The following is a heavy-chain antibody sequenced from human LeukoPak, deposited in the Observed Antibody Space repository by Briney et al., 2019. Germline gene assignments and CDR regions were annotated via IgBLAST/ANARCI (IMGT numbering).Heavy chain of an antibody. D-gene: IGHD1-26*01. Sequence: ASVKVSCKTSGYTFTSYDINWVRQATGQGLEWMGWMNPNSGNTGYAQKFQGRVTITRNTSISTAYMELSSLRSEDTAVYYCARGLIVGAHRWFDSWGQGTLVTVSS. J-gene: IGHJ5*01. V-gene: IGHV1-8*03. CDR3: ARGLIVGAHRWFDS. CDR1: GYTFTSYD. CDR2: MNPNSGNT.